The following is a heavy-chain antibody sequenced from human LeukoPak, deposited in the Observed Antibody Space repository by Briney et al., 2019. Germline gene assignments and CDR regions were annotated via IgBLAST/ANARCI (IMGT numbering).Heavy chain of an antibody. CDR1: GYTFTSYG. Sequence: ASVKVSCKASGYTFTSYGIRWVRQAPGQGLEWMGWISAYNGNTNYAQKLQGRVTMTTDTSTSTAYMELRSLRSDDTAVYYCARDRYYYDSSGYFDAFDIWGQGTMVTVSS. V-gene: IGHV1-18*01. D-gene: IGHD3-22*01. CDR2: ISAYNGNT. J-gene: IGHJ3*02. CDR3: ARDRYYYDSSGYFDAFDI.